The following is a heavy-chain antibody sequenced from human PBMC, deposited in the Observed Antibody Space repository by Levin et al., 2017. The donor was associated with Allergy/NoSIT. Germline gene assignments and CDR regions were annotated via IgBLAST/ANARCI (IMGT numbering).Heavy chain of an antibody. CDR2: IIPIFGTA. V-gene: IGHV1-69*06. J-gene: IGHJ3*02. Sequence: ASVKVSCKASGGTFSSYAISWVRQAPGQGLEWMGGIIPIFGTANYAQKFQGRVTITADKSTSTAYMELSSLRSEDTAVYYCASSVPAQGPLDIWGQGTMVTVSS. CDR1: GGTFSSYA. D-gene: IGHD1-14*01. CDR3: ASSVPAQGPLDI.